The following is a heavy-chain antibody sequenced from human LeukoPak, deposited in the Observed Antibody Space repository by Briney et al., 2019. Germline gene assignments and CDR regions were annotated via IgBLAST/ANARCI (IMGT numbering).Heavy chain of an antibody. CDR1: GGSISSSPYY. D-gene: IGHD3-16*01. CDR3: VRGSTLRHYQY. V-gene: IGHV4-39*01. Sequence: PSETLSLTCTVSGGSISSSPYYWGWIGRPPGKGLEWIGSIYYSGSTYYNPSLKSRVTVSVDTSKNQFSLKLSSVTAADTAVYYCVRGSTLRHYQYWGQGTLVTVSS. J-gene: IGHJ4*02. CDR2: IYYSGST.